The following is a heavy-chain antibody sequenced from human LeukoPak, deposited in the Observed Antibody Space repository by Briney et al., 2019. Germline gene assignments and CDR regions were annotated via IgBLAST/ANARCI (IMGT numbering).Heavy chain of an antibody. CDR1: GYTFTGYY. V-gene: IGHV1-2*02. D-gene: IGHD1-7*01. CDR2: INPNSGGT. Sequence: ASVKVSCKASGYTFTGYYMHWVRQAPGQGLEWMGWINPNSGGTNYAQKFQGRVTMTRDTSISTAYMELSRLRSDDTAVYYCARSAEGGYNWNYDWFDPWGQGTLVTVSS. J-gene: IGHJ5*02. CDR3: ARSAEGGYNWNYDWFDP.